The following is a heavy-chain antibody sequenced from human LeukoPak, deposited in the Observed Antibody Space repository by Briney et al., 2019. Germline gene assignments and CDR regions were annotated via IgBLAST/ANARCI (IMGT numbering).Heavy chain of an antibody. V-gene: IGHV3-23*01. Sequence: GGSLRLSCAASGFTFDDYAMHWVRQGPGKGLEWVSSISGNGGITYYADSVKGRFTVSRDNFKNTLYLQMNSLRAEDTALYYCARKLWHRNDCWGQGTLVTVSS. D-gene: IGHD3-16*01. J-gene: IGHJ4*02. CDR3: ARKLWHRNDC. CDR2: ISGNGGIT. CDR1: GFTFDDYA.